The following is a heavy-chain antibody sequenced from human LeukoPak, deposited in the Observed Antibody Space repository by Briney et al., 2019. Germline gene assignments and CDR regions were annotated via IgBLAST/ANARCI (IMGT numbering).Heavy chain of an antibody. CDR1: GLTFSSSA. D-gene: IGHD6-19*01. J-gene: IGHJ4*02. CDR3: AKRQVVGDGGFDY. CDR2: ISGSGGGT. V-gene: IGHV3-23*01. Sequence: PGGSPRLSRAASGLTFSSSAMSWGPHAPGKGLGWGSAISGSGGGTYYADSVKGRFTISRDNSKNTLYLQVNSLRAEDTAVYYCAKRQVVGDGGFDYWGQGTLVTVSS.